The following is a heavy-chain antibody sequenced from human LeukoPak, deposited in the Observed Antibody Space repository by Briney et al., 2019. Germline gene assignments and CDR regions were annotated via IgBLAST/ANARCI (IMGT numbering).Heavy chain of an antibody. Sequence: PGGSLRLSCAASGFTFGSYAMSWVRQAPGKGLEWVSAISGSGGSTYYADSVKGRFTISRDNSKNTLYLQMNSLRAEDTAVYYCAKDEGGWLNPSFDYWGQGTLVTVSS. CDR1: GFTFGSYA. CDR3: AKDEGGWLNPSFDY. CDR2: ISGSGGST. J-gene: IGHJ4*02. D-gene: IGHD3-22*01. V-gene: IGHV3-23*01.